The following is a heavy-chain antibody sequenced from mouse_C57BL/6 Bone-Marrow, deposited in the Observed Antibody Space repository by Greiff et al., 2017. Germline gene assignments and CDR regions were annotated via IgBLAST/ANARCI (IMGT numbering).Heavy chain of an antibody. Sequence: VQLQQSGAELARPGASVKLSCKASGYTFTSYGISWVKQRTGQGLEWIGEIYPRSGNTYYNEKFKGKATLTAEKSSSTAYMELRSLTSEDAAVYFCARSGYSGYFDYWGQGTTLTVSS. CDR2: IYPRSGNT. CDR1: GYTFTSYG. J-gene: IGHJ2*01. CDR3: ARSGYSGYFDY. V-gene: IGHV1-81*01. D-gene: IGHD2-12*01.